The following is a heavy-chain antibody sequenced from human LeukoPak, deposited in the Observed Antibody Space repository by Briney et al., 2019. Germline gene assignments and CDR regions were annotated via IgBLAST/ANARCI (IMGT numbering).Heavy chain of an antibody. CDR1: GYTFTSYG. CDR2: ISAYNGNT. CDR3: ARPCYDSSGYYLGGSWWYFDL. V-gene: IGHV1-18*01. J-gene: IGHJ2*01. D-gene: IGHD3-22*01. Sequence: ASVKVSCKASGYTFTSYGISWVRQAPGQGLEWMGWISAYNGNTNYAQKLQGRVTMTTDTSTSTAYMELSSLRSEDTAVYYCARPCYDSSGYYLGGSWWYFDLWGRGTLVTVSS.